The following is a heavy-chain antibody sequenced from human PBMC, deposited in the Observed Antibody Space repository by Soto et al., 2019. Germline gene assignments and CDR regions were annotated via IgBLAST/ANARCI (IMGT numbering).Heavy chain of an antibody. J-gene: IGHJ3*02. CDR1: GFTFSSYS. V-gene: IGHV3-48*01. D-gene: IGHD1-26*01. CDR3: AREQGELYAFNI. Sequence: PGGSLRLSCAASGFTFSSYSMNWVRQAPGKGLEWVSYISSSSSTINYAESVKGRFTISRDNAKNSLYLQMNSLRAEDTAVYYRAREQGELYAFNIWGQGTMATVSS. CDR2: ISSSSSTI.